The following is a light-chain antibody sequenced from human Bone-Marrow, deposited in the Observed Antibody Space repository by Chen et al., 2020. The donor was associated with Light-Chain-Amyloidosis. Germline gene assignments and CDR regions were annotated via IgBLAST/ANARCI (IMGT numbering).Light chain of an antibody. V-gene: IGLV3-25*03. CDR1: VLPTKY. CDR3: QSADSSGTDEVI. J-gene: IGLJ2*01. CDR2: RAT. Sequence: SDELTQSPSVSVSPGQTARITCSGAVLPTKYAYWYQQKPGQAPVLVIHRATERPSGISERFSGSSSGTTATLTISGVQAEDEADYHCQSADSSGTDEVIFGGGTKLTVL.